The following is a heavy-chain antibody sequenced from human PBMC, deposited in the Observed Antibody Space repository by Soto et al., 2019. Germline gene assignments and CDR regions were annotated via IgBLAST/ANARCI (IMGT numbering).Heavy chain of an antibody. CDR2: ISTHNRNT. Sequence: ASVKVSCKASGYTFTSYGISWVRQAPGQGLEWMGWISTHNRNTEYAQKFQGRVTVTTDTSTSTAYMELRSLRSDDTAVYYCARGVGDGSYFGWFDPWGQGTLVTVSS. CDR1: GYTFTSYG. D-gene: IGHD1-26*01. J-gene: IGHJ5*02. CDR3: ARGVGDGSYFGWFDP. V-gene: IGHV1-18*01.